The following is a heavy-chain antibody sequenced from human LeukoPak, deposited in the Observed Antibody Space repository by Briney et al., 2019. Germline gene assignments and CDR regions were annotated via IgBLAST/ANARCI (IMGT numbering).Heavy chain of an antibody. J-gene: IGHJ4*02. V-gene: IGHV4-59*01. Sequence: SETLSLTCTVSGGSISSYYWSWIRQPPGKGLEWIGYIYYSGSTNYNPSLKSRVTISVDTSKNQFSLELSSVTAADTAVYYCARHPRRGYSYGYVSYYFDYWGQGTLVTVSS. CDR2: IYYSGST. CDR1: GGSISSYY. CDR3: ARHPRRGYSYGYVSYYFDY. D-gene: IGHD5-18*01.